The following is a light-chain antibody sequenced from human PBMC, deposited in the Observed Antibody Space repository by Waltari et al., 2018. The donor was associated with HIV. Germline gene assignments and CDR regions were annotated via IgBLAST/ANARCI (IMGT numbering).Light chain of an antibody. CDR3: QQYGSSEGFT. J-gene: IGKJ3*01. CDR1: QIVGGNS. V-gene: IGKV3-20*01. CDR2: GPS. Sequence: EIVLTQSPGTLSLSPGDRATLSCRASQIVGGNSLAWYQKKPGKAPRLLIYGPSTRATGIPDRFSGSWSETDFTLTISRLEPEDCAVYYCQQYGSSEGFTFGPGTRVDI.